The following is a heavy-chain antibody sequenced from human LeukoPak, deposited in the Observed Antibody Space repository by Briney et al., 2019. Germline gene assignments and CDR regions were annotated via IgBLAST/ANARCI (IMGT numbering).Heavy chain of an antibody. CDR2: ISSSSSYI. V-gene: IGHV3-21*01. D-gene: IGHD3-22*01. CDR1: GFTFSSYS. CDR3: ARGAEYYYDSSGYFPFDY. J-gene: IGHJ4*02. Sequence: GGSLRPSCAASGFTFSSYSMNWVRQAPGKGLEWVSSISSSSSYIYYADSVKGRFTISRDNAKNSLYLQMNSLRAEDTAVYYCARGAEYYYDSSGYFPFDYWGQGTLVTVSS.